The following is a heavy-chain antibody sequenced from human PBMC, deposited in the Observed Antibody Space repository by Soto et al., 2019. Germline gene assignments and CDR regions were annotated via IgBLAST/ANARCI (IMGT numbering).Heavy chain of an antibody. V-gene: IGHV3-15*07. CDR1: GFDFSDTW. Sequence: EVQLVESGGGFVKPGGSLRLSCAASGFDFSDTWMNWVRQSPGKGLEWVARIKRKTEGGATDYAAPVKGRLTLSRDDSRRMVFLYMDTLKREDTGVYYCTVDLSSSSAWANEYWGQGTLVTVSS. D-gene: IGHD6-19*01. CDR2: IKRKTEGGAT. J-gene: IGHJ4*02. CDR3: TVDLSSSSAWANEY.